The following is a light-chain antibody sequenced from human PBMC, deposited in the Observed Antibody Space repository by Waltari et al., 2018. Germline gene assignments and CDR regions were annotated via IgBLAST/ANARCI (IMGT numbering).Light chain of an antibody. Sequence: QSVLPQSPSASGTPGPRITISCFGGNSNIGSNTVSWYQQSPGPAPKLLIYSNNQRPSGVPDRFSGSKSGTSASLAISGLQSGDEAEYFCAAWDDGHVVFGTGTKLTVL. CDR3: AAWDDGHVV. CDR2: SNN. V-gene: IGLV1-44*01. J-gene: IGLJ2*01. CDR1: NSNIGSNT.